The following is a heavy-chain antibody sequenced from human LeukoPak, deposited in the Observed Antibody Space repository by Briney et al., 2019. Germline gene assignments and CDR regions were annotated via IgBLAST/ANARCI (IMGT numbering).Heavy chain of an antibody. V-gene: IGHV4-59*01. D-gene: IGHD2/OR15-2a*01. Sequence: RSSETLSLTCTVSGGSISSYYWSWIRQPPGKGLEWIGYIYYSGSTNYNPSLKSRVTLSVDTSKNQFSLRLSSVTAADTAVYYCARVNMADAFDIWGQGTMVTVSS. J-gene: IGHJ3*02. CDR2: IYYSGST. CDR1: GGSISSYY. CDR3: ARVNMADAFDI.